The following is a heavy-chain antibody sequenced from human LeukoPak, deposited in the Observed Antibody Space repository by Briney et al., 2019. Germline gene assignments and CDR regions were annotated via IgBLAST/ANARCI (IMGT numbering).Heavy chain of an antibody. Sequence: PGGSLRLSCAASGFTFSNAWMSWVRQAPGKGLEWVGRIKSKTDGGTTDYAAPVKGRFTTSRDDSKNTLYLQMNSLKTEDTAVYYCTTDLRQRATLTPGWGQGTLVTVSS. V-gene: IGHV3-15*01. CDR2: IKSKTDGGTT. CDR3: TTDLRQRATLTPG. CDR1: GFTFSNAW. J-gene: IGHJ4*02. D-gene: IGHD4-17*01.